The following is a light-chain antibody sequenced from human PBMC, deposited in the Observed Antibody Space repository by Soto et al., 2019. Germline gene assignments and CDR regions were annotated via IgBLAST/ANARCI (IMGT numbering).Light chain of an antibody. Sequence: QSVLTQPPSASGTPGQRGTISCSGSSANIGSNYVYWYKQFPGTAPKLLFYDYIQRPSGVPDGVSGSKSGSSATLVISGLRSEDEADYYCSAWDGGLSGWVFGGGTKLTVL. CDR3: SAWDGGLSGWV. J-gene: IGLJ3*02. CDR2: DYI. CDR1: SANIGSNY. V-gene: IGLV1-47*02.